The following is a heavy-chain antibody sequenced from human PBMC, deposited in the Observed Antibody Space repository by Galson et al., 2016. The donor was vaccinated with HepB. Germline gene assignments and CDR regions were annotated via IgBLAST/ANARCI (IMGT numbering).Heavy chain of an antibody. J-gene: IGHJ4*02. CDR2: IHLDDSET. V-gene: IGHV5-51*01. D-gene: IGHD4-17*01. CDR3: ARPGDYGDYFGY. Sequence: QSGAEVKKPGESLKLSCKDSGYSFSNYWIAWVRQMPGKGLEWMGIIHLDDSETRYSPSFHGQVTISADKSTSTSYLQWSSLKASDSAIYYCARPGDYGDYFGYWGQGTLVTVSS. CDR1: GYSFSNYW.